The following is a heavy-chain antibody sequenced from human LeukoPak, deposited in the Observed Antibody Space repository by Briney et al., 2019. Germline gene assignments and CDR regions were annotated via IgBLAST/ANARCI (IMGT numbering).Heavy chain of an antibody. J-gene: IGHJ4*02. CDR2: FIPIFGTA. V-gene: IGHV1-69*05. D-gene: IGHD1-7*01. CDR3: ARDLGITGTYDNHCFDD. Sequence: AASVKVSCKASGGTFNTYAISWVRQAPGQGLEWMGRFIPIFGTANYAQKFQGRVSITTDESTSTAYMQLSSLRSEDTAMYYCARDLGITGTYDNHCFDDWGQGTLVTVSS. CDR1: GGTFNTYA.